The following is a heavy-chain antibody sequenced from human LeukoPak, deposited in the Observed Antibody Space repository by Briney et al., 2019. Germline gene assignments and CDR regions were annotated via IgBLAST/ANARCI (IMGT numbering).Heavy chain of an antibody. CDR3: ARAAESYDSSGPQDY. Sequence: ASVKVSCKASGGTFSSYASSWVRQAPGQGLEWMGGIIPIFGTANYAQKFQGRVTITTDESTSTAYMELSSLRSEDTAVYYCARAAESYDSSGPQDYWGQGTLVTVSS. D-gene: IGHD3-22*01. CDR1: GGTFSSYA. V-gene: IGHV1-69*05. J-gene: IGHJ4*02. CDR2: IIPIFGTA.